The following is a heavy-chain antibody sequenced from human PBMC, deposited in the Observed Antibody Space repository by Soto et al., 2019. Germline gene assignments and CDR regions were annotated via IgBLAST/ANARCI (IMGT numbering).Heavy chain of an antibody. V-gene: IGHV1-8*01. CDR3: ATLVRGYSGYGWWYNPAFDI. J-gene: IGHJ3*02. Sequence: ASVKVSCKASGYTFTSYDINWVRQATGQGLEWMGWMNPNSGNTGYAQKFQGRVTMTRNTSISTAYMELSSLRSEDTAVYYCATLVRGYSGYGWWYNPAFDIWGQGTMVTVSS. D-gene: IGHD5-12*01. CDR2: MNPNSGNT. CDR1: GYTFTSYD.